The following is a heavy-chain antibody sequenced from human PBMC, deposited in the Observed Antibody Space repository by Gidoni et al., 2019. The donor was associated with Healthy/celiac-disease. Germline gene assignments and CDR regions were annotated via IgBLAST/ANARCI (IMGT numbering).Heavy chain of an antibody. CDR1: GFTFSDYY. CDR2: ISSSGSTI. Sequence: LSCAASGFTFSDYYMSWIRQAPGQGLAWVSYISSSGSTIYYADYVKGRLTISRDNAKNSLYLQMNSLRAEDTAVYYCARGGGYSSGWYFDLWGRGTLVTVSS. D-gene: IGHD5-18*01. CDR3: ARGGGYSSGWYFDL. V-gene: IGHV3-11*01. J-gene: IGHJ2*01.